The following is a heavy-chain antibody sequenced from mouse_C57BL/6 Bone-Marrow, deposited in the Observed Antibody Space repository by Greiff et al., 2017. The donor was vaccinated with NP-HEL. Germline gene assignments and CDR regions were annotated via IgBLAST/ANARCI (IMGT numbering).Heavy chain of an antibody. CDR2: IDPSDSYT. Sequence: VQLQQPGAELVKPGASVKLSCKASGYTFTSYWMQWVKQRPGQGLEWIGEIDPSDSYTNYNQKFKGKATLTVDTSSSTAYMQLSSLTSEDSAVYYCARRYYDYDHWYFDVWGTGTTVTVSS. CDR3: ARRYYDYDHWYFDV. CDR1: GYTFTSYW. D-gene: IGHD2-4*01. V-gene: IGHV1-50*01. J-gene: IGHJ1*03.